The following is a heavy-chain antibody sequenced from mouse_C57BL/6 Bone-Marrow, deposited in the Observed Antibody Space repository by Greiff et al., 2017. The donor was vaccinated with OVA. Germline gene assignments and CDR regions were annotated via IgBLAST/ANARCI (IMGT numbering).Heavy chain of an antibody. CDR3: ARPNYYYGSSPWFAY. J-gene: IGHJ3*01. V-gene: IGHV7-3*01. CDR2: IRNKANGYTT. D-gene: IGHD1-1*01. Sequence: EVNVVESGGGLVQPGGSLSLSCAASGFTFTDYYMSWVRQPPGKALEWLGFIRNKANGYTTEYSASVKGRFTISRDNSQSILYLQINALRAEDSATYYCARPNYYYGSSPWFAYWGQGTLVTVSA. CDR1: GFTFTDYY.